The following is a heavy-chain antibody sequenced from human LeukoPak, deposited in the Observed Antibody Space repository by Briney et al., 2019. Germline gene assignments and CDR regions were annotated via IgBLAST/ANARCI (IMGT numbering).Heavy chain of an antibody. D-gene: IGHD5-24*01. J-gene: IGHJ4*02. V-gene: IGHV3-23*01. CDR2: ISGSGGST. CDR3: AAMGRDGYNFYY. CDR1: GFTFSSYA. Sequence: GGSLRLPCAASGFTFSSYAMSWVRQAPGKGLEWVSAISGSGGSTYYADSVKGRFTISRDDSKNTLYLQMNSLRAEDTAVYYCAAMGRDGYNFYYWGQGTLVTVSS.